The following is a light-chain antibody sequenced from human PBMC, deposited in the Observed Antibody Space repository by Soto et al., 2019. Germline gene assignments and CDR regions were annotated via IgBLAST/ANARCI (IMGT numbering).Light chain of an antibody. CDR1: SSDIGAGYD. Sequence: QSALTQPPSVSGSPGQRVTISCSGSSSDIGAGYDVNWYQQLPGTAPKLLIYGNNNRPSGVPDRLSGSKSGTSASLAITGLQAEDEADYYCHSYDSSLSGVVFGGGTKVTVL. CDR3: HSYDSSLSGVV. J-gene: IGLJ2*01. CDR2: GNN. V-gene: IGLV1-40*01.